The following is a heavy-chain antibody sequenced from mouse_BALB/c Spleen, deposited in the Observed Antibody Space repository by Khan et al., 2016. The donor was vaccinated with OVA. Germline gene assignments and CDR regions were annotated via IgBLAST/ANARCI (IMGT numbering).Heavy chain of an antibody. Sequence: EVQLQESGHGLVKPSQSLSLTCTVTGYSITSDYAWNWIRQSPGNKLGWMGYISYSGSTSYNPSLKSRISITRDTSKNQFFLQLNSVTTEDTATYYCARLGPGFTYWGQGTLVTVSA. CDR3: ARLGPGFTY. V-gene: IGHV3-2*02. J-gene: IGHJ3*01. CDR1: GYSITSDYA. D-gene: IGHD4-1*01. CDR2: ISYSGST.